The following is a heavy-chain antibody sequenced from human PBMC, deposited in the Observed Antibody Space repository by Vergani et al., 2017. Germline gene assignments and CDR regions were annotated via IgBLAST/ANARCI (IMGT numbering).Heavy chain of an antibody. D-gene: IGHD2-2*02. CDR1: GITFKNAW. CDR2: IRSKNDGGTA. Sequence: EVQVVESGGGLIKPGGSLRLSCVVSGITFKNAWINWVRQAPGKGLEWIGRIRSKNDGGTADYAAPLKGRFTISRDDSKDSAFLLVNNLKTEDTGVYFCYTDYHDYWGQGTLVTVSS. CDR3: YTDYHDY. V-gene: IGHV3-15*01. J-gene: IGHJ4*02.